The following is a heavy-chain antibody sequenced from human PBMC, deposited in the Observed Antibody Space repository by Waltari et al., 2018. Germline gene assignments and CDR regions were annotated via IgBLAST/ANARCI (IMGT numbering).Heavy chain of an antibody. D-gene: IGHD2-21*02. CDR3: AREMENIVVVTALGTYAFDI. CDR2: IWYDGSNK. J-gene: IGHJ3*02. CDR1: GVNFSSHG. Sequence: QVQLVESGGGVVQPGRSLRLSCAASGVNFSSHGLDWVRQAPGQGRGWVAVIWYDGSNKYYADSVKGRFTISRDNSKNTLYLQMNSLRAEDTAVYYCAREMENIVVVTALGTYAFDIWGQGTMVTVSS. V-gene: IGHV3-33*01.